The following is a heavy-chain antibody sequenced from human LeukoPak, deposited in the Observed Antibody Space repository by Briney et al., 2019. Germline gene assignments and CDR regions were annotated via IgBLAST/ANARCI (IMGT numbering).Heavy chain of an antibody. CDR3: ARVLYILRYFDY. V-gene: IGHV3-30*03. CDR2: ISYDGNNK. Sequence: GGSLRLSCAASGFTFSSYGMHWVRQAPGKGPEWVAVISYDGNNKYYADSVKGRFTISRDNSKNTLYLQMNSLRAEDTAVYYCARVLYILRYFDYWGKGTTVTISS. CDR1: GFTFSSYG. D-gene: IGHD3-9*01. J-gene: IGHJ6*04.